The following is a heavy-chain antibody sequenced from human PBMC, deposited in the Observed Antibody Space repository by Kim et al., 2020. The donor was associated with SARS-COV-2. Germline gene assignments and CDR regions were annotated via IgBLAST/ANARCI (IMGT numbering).Heavy chain of an antibody. J-gene: IGHJ4*02. CDR1: GYTFTSYG. D-gene: IGHD5-12*01. V-gene: IGHV1-18*04. Sequence: ASVKVSCKASGYTFTSYGISWVRQAPGQGLEWMGWISAYNGNTNYAQKLQGRVTMTTDTSTSTAYMELRSLRSDDTAVYYCARDRVGRWLQSTHFDYWGQGTLVTVSS. CDR2: ISAYNGNT. CDR3: ARDRVGRWLQSTHFDY.